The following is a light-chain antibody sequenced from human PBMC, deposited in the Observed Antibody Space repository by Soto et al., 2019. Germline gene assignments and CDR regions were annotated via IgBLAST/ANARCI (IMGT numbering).Light chain of an antibody. CDR1: SSDIGAYKY. Sequence: QSALTQPASVSESPGQSITISCTGTSSDIGAYKYVSWYQQHPGKAPKLILYDVNNRPSGVSNRFSGSKSGSTASLTISGLQAEDEGVYFCSSYTTSTTLVFGGGTKLTVL. V-gene: IGLV2-14*01. CDR2: DVN. CDR3: SSYTTSTTLV. J-gene: IGLJ2*01.